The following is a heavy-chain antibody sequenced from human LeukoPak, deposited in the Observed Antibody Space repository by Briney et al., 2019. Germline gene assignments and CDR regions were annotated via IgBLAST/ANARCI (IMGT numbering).Heavy chain of an antibody. V-gene: IGHV3-23*01. Sequence: PGGSLRLSCAASGFTFSSHAMSWVRQAPGKGLEWVSGISSSGGSTYYADSVKGRFTISRDNSKNTLCLQMNSLRGEDTAVYYCAKGAATMGDCWGQGILVTVS. J-gene: IGHJ4*02. CDR2: ISSSGGST. CDR1: GFTFSSHA. D-gene: IGHD5-12*01. CDR3: AKGAATMGDC.